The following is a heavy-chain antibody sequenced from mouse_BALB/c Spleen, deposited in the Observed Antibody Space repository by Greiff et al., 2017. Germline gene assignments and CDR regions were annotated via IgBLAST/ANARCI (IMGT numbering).Heavy chain of an antibody. D-gene: IGHD2-3*01. V-gene: IGHV5-12-1*01. Sequence: EVQLVESGGGLVKPGGSLKLSCAASGFAFSSYGMSWVRQTPGKGLEWVGYISSGGGSTYYPGTVKGRFTISRDNAKNTLYLQMSSLKSEDTAMYDCERRASDGYPFAYWGQGTLVTVSA. CDR1: GFAFSSYG. J-gene: IGHJ3*01. CDR3: ERRASDGYPFAY. CDR2: ISSGGGST.